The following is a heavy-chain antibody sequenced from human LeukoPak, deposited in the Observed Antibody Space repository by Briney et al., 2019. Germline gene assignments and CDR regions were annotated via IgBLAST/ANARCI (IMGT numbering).Heavy chain of an antibody. Sequence: SETLSLTCTVSGASISTNTYYWAWIRQPPGKGPEWIANIFYNGNTYYNPSLKSRVTISIDTSNNQFSLKLISVTAADMAVYYCARLNKPGWFDPWGQGTLVTVSS. J-gene: IGHJ5*02. CDR1: GASISTNTYY. CDR3: ARLNKPGWFDP. D-gene: IGHD1-14*01. CDR2: IFYNGNT. V-gene: IGHV4-39*07.